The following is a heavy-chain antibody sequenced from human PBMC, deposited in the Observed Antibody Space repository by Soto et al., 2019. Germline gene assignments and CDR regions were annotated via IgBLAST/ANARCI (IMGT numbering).Heavy chain of an antibody. CDR3: SRGGNYYISTF. J-gene: IGHJ4*02. CDR2: ISFTGDT. V-gene: IGHV4-61*08. Sequence: SETLSLTCTVSGASVSSGAYYWSWIRQPPGKGLEWIGYISFTGDTTYNPSLKSRVTIAVDTSKNQFSLKLRSATAADTALYYCSRGGNYYISTFWGQGTLVTGSS. CDR1: GASVSSGAYY. D-gene: IGHD2-2*01.